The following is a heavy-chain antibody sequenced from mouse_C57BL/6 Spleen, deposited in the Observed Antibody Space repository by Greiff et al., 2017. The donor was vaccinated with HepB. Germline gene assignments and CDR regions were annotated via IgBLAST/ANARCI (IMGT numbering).Heavy chain of an antibody. CDR1: GYTFTSYW. Sequence: VQLQQSGAELAKPGASVKLSCKASGYTFTSYWMHWVKQRPGQGLEWIGYINPSSGYTKYNQKFKDKATLTADKSSSTAYMQLSSLTYEDSAVYYCASTYSNYYYAMDYWGQGTSVTVSS. CDR2: INPSSGYT. CDR3: ASTYSNYYYAMDY. D-gene: IGHD2-5*01. V-gene: IGHV1-7*01. J-gene: IGHJ4*01.